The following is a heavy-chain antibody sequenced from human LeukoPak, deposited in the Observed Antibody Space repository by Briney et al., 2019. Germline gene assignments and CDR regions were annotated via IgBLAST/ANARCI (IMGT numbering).Heavy chain of an antibody. CDR2: IYYSGST. CDR3: ARSDFDWLLLTPNSWFDP. Sequence: SETLSLTCTDSGGSISSYYWSWIRQPPGKGLEWIGYIYYSGSTNYNPSLKSRVTISVDTSKNQFSLKLSSVTAADTAVYYCARSDFDWLLLTPNSWFDPWGQGTLVTVSS. V-gene: IGHV4-59*01. CDR1: GGSISSYY. J-gene: IGHJ5*02. D-gene: IGHD3-9*01.